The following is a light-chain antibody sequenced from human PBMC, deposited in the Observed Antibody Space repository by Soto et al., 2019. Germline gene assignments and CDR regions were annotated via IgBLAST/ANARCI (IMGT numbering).Light chain of an antibody. V-gene: IGKV3-20*01. CDR1: QSVSSY. Sequence: EIVLTQSPGTLSLSPGERATLSCRASQSVSSYLAWYQQKSGQAPRLLLYGASSRATGIPDRFRGSGSGTDFTLTISRLEPEDFAVYYCQQYGGLPTFGQGTKVDIK. CDR2: GAS. CDR3: QQYGGLPT. J-gene: IGKJ1*01.